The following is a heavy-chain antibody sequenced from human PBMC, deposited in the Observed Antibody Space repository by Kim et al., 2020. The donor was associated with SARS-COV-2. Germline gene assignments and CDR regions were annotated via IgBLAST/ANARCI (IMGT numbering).Heavy chain of an antibody. D-gene: IGHD4-17*01. CDR1: GFTFSSYS. CDR3: ARTYTVTTAVGDY. Sequence: GGSLRLSCAASGFTFSSYSMNWVRQAPGKGLEWVSYISSSSSTIYYADSVKGRFTISRDNAKNSLYLQMNSLRAEDTAVYYCARTYTVTTAVGDYWGQGTLVTVSS. CDR2: ISSSSSTI. V-gene: IGHV3-48*04. J-gene: IGHJ4*02.